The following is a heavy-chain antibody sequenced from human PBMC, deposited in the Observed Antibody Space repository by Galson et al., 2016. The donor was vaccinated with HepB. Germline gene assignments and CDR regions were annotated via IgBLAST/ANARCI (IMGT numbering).Heavy chain of an antibody. V-gene: IGHV3-30*18. CDR1: GFTFSSYA. CDR2: ISYEGSNK. Sequence: SLRLSCAASGFTFSSYAMSWVRQAPGKGLEWVAVISYEGSNKYYADSVKGRFTVSRDNSKNTVDLQMSGLRAEDTAVYYCAKNPTVSFYNYYGMDVWGQGTTVTVAS. J-gene: IGHJ6*02. D-gene: IGHD3-10*01. CDR3: AKNPTVSFYNYYGMDV.